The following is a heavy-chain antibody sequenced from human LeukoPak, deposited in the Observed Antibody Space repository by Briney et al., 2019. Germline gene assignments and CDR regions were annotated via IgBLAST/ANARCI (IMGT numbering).Heavy chain of an antibody. Sequence: SETLSLTCTVSGVSISSYYWTWMRQPAGKGLEWIGRICNSGRTNYNPSLESRVTMSVDTSRKQLSLRLTSVTAADTAVYYCARTIALADGRGYYYYHMDVWGKGTTVTVSS. CDR2: ICNSGRT. CDR3: ARTIALADGRGYYYYHMDV. CDR1: GVSISSYY. V-gene: IGHV4-4*07. D-gene: IGHD6-13*01. J-gene: IGHJ6*03.